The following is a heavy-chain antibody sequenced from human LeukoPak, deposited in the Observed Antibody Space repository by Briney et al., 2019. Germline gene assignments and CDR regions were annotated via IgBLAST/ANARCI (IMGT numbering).Heavy chain of an antibody. V-gene: IGHV1-18*01. Sequence: ASVKVSCKASGGAFNTYAINWVRQAPGQGLEWMGWISAYNGNTNYAQKLQGRVTMTTDTSTSTAYMELRSLRSDDTAVYYCARDEAADYWGQGTLVTVSS. J-gene: IGHJ4*02. CDR3: ARDEAADY. CDR2: ISAYNGNT. D-gene: IGHD2-15*01. CDR1: GGAFNTYA.